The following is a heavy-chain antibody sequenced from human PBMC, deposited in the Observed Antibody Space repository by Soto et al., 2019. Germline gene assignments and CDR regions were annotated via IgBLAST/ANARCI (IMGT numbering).Heavy chain of an antibody. CDR2: ISAYNGDA. CDR3: ARDIHGASCYH. Sequence: QVQLVQSGAEEKKPGASVKVSCKASGYTCSSYGISWVRQAPGQGLEWMGWISAYNGDAKYAQKFQGRVTLTTDTSTSTVYMELRSLRSDDTAVYFCARDIHGASCYHWGQGTLVTVSS. V-gene: IGHV1-18*01. J-gene: IGHJ5*02. CDR1: GYTCSSYG. D-gene: IGHD2-15*01.